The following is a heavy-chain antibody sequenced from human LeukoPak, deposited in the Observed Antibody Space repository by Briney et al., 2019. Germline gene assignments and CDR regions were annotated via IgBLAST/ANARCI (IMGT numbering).Heavy chain of an antibody. J-gene: IGHJ4*02. D-gene: IGHD3-22*01. CDR3: GRDYYPYDSSAYPPFDY. V-gene: IGHV3-48*01. CDR1: GFTFSSYS. CDR2: ISSSSSTI. Sequence: GGSLRLSCAASGFTFSSYSMNWVRQAPGKGLEWVSSISSSSSTIYYADSVKGRFTISRDNAKNSLSLQMNSLRAEDTAVYYCGRDYYPYDSSAYPPFDYWGQGTLVTVSS.